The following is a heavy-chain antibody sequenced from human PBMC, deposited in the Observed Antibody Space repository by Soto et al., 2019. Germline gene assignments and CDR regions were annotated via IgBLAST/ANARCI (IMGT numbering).Heavy chain of an antibody. CDR1: DFSLSADGVG. Sequence: QITLKESGPTLVKPTQTLTLTCTFSDFSLSADGVGVGWIRQPPGKALEWLALIYWDDDKRYRPSLKSRLTITKATTKTQVDLTMTNMDPVDTATYYCAHAYGGTSWPNDAFDVWGQGTVVTVSS. V-gene: IGHV2-5*02. CDR3: AHAYGGTSWPNDAFDV. CDR2: IYWDDDK. D-gene: IGHD2-2*01. J-gene: IGHJ3*01.